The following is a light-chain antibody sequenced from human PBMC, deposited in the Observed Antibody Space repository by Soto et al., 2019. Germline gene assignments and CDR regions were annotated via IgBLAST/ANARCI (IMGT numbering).Light chain of an antibody. CDR2: DVS. Sequence: QSVLAQHTGGSACRGQSMAMACTGTRRDVGAYNYVSWYQQHPGKAPKLMIYDVSNRPSGVSNRFSGSKSGNTASLTISGLQAEDEADYYCNSYTTSSTYVFGTGTKVT. CDR3: NSYTTSSTYV. CDR1: RRDVGAYNY. V-gene: IGLV2-14*03. J-gene: IGLJ1*01.